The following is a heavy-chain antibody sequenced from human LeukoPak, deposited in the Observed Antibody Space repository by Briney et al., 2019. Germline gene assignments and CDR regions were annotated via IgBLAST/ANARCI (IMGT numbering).Heavy chain of an antibody. V-gene: IGHV3-33*06. CDR3: AKDLSSSRFEGLDN. Sequence: SGRSLRLSCAASGFTLSTYGMYWVRQAPGKGLEWVAVIWNDGSNKHYADSVKGRFTISRDNSKNTLDLQMNSLRAEDTAVYYCAKDLSSSRFEGLDNWGQGTLVTVSS. D-gene: IGHD6-13*01. CDR2: IWNDGSNK. CDR1: GFTLSTYG. J-gene: IGHJ4*02.